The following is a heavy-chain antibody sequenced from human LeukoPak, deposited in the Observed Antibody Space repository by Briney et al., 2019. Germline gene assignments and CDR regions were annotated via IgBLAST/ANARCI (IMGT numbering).Heavy chain of an antibody. V-gene: IGHV1-18*01. Sequence: ASVKVSCKASGYTFTSYAMHWVRQAPGQRLEWMGWISAYNGNTNYAQKLQGRVTMTTDTSTSTAYMELRSLRSDDTAVYYCARDRVLTGYYLSLGYWGQGTLVTVSS. CDR1: GYTFTSYA. J-gene: IGHJ4*02. D-gene: IGHD3-9*01. CDR3: ARDRVLTGYYLSLGY. CDR2: ISAYNGNT.